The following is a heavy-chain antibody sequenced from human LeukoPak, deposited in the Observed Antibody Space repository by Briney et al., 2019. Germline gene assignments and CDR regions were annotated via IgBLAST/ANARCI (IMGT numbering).Heavy chain of an antibody. D-gene: IGHD6-13*01. CDR3: ARHRVAAAPWGAAGGIHFDY. Sequence: SETLSLTCTVSGGSISSYYWSWIRQPPGKGLEWIGYIYYSGSTNYNPSLKSRVTISVDTSKNQFSLKLSSVTAADTAVYYCARHRVAAAPWGAAGGIHFDYWGQGTLVTVSS. CDR1: GGSISSYY. V-gene: IGHV4-59*08. CDR2: IYYSGST. J-gene: IGHJ4*02.